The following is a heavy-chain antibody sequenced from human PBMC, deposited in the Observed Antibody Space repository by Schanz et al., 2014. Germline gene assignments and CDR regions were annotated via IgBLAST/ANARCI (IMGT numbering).Heavy chain of an antibody. CDR3: AKDRQTTVNRVGYYYGMDV. D-gene: IGHD4-4*01. CDR1: GFIFDDYA. CDR2: IDRDGGHT. V-gene: IGHV3-43*02. Sequence: EVQLVESGGGLVQPGGSLRLSCAASGFIFDDYAMHWVRQAPGKGLEWVSLIDRDGGHTYYADSVKGRFTISRDDAKNSLYLQMNSLRAEDTALYYCAKDRQTTVNRVGYYYGMDVWGQGTTVTVSS. J-gene: IGHJ6*02.